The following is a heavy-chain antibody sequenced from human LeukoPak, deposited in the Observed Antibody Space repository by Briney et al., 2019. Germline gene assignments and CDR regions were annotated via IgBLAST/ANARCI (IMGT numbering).Heavy chain of an antibody. J-gene: IGHJ4*02. D-gene: IGHD3-3*01. Sequence: PGGSLRLACAASGFTFSSYAMSWVPRTPGKGLGWVSAISGSGGSTYYADPVKGRFTISRDNSKNTLYLQMNSLRAEDTAVYYCAKDFRHYDFWSGYYSWGQGTLVTVSS. CDR3: AKDFRHYDFWSGYYS. CDR1: GFTFSSYA. V-gene: IGHV3-23*01. CDR2: ISGSGGST.